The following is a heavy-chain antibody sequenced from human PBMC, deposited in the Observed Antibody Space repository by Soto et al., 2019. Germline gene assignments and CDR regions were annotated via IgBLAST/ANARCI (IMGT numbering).Heavy chain of an antibody. J-gene: IGHJ4*02. D-gene: IGHD6-19*01. CDR1: GFTFSNYC. CDR3: AKIAVTGQHYFDY. Sequence: SLRLSCAASGFTFSNYCMHWVRQAPGKGLEWVAVISYDGSTKYYADSVKGRFTVSRDNSKNTLYLQMNSLRAEDSAVFYCAKIAVTGQHYFDYWGQGTLVTVS. V-gene: IGHV3-30*18. CDR2: ISYDGSTK.